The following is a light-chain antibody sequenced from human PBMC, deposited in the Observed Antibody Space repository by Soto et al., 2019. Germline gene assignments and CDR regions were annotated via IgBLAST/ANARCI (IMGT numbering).Light chain of an antibody. Sequence: EIVMTQSPATLPVSPGERATLSCRASQSVSSNLAWYQQKPGQAPRLLIYGASTRATGIPARFSGSGSGTEFTLTISSLQSEDFAVYYCQQYNNWLITFGQGTRLEI. CDR3: QQYNNWLIT. CDR2: GAS. J-gene: IGKJ5*01. V-gene: IGKV3-15*01. CDR1: QSVSSN.